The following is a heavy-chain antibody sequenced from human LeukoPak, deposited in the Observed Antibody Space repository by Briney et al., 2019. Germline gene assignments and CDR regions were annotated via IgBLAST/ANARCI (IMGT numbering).Heavy chain of an antibody. J-gene: IGHJ6*03. CDR3: ARDGDYGDYPTHMDV. V-gene: IGHV3-7*01. D-gene: IGHD4-17*01. Sequence: GGSLRLSCAASGCTFSSYWMSWVRQAPGKGLEWVANIKQDGSEKYYVDSVKGRFTISRDNAKNSLYLQMNSLRAENTAVYYCARDGDYGDYPTHMDVWGKGTTVTASS. CDR1: GCTFSSYW. CDR2: IKQDGSEK.